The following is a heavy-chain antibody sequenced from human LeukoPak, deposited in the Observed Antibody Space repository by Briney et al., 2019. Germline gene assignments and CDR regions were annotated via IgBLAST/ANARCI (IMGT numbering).Heavy chain of an antibody. Sequence: GGSLRLSCAASGFTVSSNYMSWVRQAPGKGLEGVSVIYSGGSTYYADSVKGRFTISRDNSKNTLYLQMNSLRAEDTAVYYCARGGTGYSSGWYLYMDVWGKGTTVTVSS. CDR1: GFTVSSNY. CDR3: ARGGTGYSSGWYLYMDV. D-gene: IGHD6-19*01. CDR2: IYSGGST. V-gene: IGHV3-53*01. J-gene: IGHJ6*03.